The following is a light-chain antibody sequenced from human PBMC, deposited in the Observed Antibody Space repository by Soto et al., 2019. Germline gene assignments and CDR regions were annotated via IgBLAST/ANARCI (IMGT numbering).Light chain of an antibody. J-gene: IGKJ1*01. CDR1: QSISSW. CDR3: QQYNSYSLT. CDR2: DAS. V-gene: IGKV1-5*01. Sequence: DIQMTQSPSTLSASVGDRVTITCRASQSISSWLAWYQQKPGKAPKLLIYDASSLESGVPSRFSGSGSGTEFTLTFSSLQPDDFATYYCQQYNSYSLTFGQGTKVDIK.